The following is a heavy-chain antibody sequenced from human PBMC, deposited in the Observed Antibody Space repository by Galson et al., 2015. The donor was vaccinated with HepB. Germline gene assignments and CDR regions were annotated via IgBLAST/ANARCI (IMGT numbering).Heavy chain of an antibody. CDR3: ARGDDYGDFYLDD. CDR2: ISSSGSTI. J-gene: IGHJ4*02. V-gene: IGHV3-48*04. Sequence: SLRLSCAASTFIFSTYSMNWVRQAPGRGLEWISYISSSGSTIYYADSVKGRFTISRDNAKNSLYLQMDSLRAEDTAVYYCARGDDYGDFYLDDWGQGTLVTVSS. CDR1: TFIFSTYS. D-gene: IGHD4-17*01.